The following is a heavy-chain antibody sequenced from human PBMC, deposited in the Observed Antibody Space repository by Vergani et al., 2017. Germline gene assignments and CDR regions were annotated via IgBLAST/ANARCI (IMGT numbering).Heavy chain of an antibody. D-gene: IGHD6-13*01. CDR1: GGTFSSYA. Sequence: QVQLVQSGAEVKKPGSSVKVSCKASGGTFSSYAISWVRQAPGQGLEWMGGIIPIFGTANYAQKFQGRVTITADESPSTAYMERSSLRSEDTAVYYCAGMDLSFGYSSSWDDAFDIWGQGTMVTVSS. CDR3: AGMDLSFGYSSSWDDAFDI. V-gene: IGHV1-69*01. J-gene: IGHJ3*02. CDR2: IIPIFGTA.